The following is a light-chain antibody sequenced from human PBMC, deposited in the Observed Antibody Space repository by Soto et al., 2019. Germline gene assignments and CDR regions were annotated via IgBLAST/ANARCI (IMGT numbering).Light chain of an antibody. Sequence: QSVLTQPPSVSGSPGHAVAISCTGTSSDVGSYNRVAWYQQSPGTAPKLMIYEVSNRPSGVPDRFSGSKSGNTASLTISGLQAEDEADYYCSSCTSSSTYVFGTGTKVTVL. CDR2: EVS. CDR1: SSDVGSYNR. CDR3: SSCTSSSTYV. J-gene: IGLJ1*01. V-gene: IGLV2-18*02.